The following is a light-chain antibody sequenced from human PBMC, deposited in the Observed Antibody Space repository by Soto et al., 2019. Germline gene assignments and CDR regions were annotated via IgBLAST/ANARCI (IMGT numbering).Light chain of an antibody. V-gene: IGKV3-20*01. Sequence: EIVLTQSPGTVSLSPGERATLSCRASQSVSSRNLAWYRQKPGQAPSLLIFGASNRATGIPDRFSGSGSGTDFTLTISRLEPEDCAVYYCLRYGDSYPAYTFGQGTKLEIK. J-gene: IGKJ2*01. CDR1: QSVSSRN. CDR2: GAS. CDR3: LRYGDSYPAYT.